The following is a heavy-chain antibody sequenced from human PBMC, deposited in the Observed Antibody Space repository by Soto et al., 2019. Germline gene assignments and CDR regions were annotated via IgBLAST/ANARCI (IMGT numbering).Heavy chain of an antibody. J-gene: IGHJ4*02. CDR2: IIPSFGNT. Sequence: GASVKVSCKASGGTFSSYAISWVRQAPGQGLEWMGGIIPSFGNTKYAQKFQGRVTITGDKSTSTAYMELSSLRSEDTSVYYCARDKDYDSSGYYGYWGQGTLVTVSS. D-gene: IGHD3-22*01. CDR1: GGTFSSYA. CDR3: ARDKDYDSSGYYGY. V-gene: IGHV1-69*06.